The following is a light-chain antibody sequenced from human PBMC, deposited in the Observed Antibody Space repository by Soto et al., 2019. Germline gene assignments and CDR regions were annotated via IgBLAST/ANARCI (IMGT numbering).Light chain of an antibody. CDR1: QSVRRN. CDR2: GAS. V-gene: IGKV3-15*01. CDR3: QHNDNWPLS. Sequence: EIVMTQSPATLSVSPGETVTLSCRASQSVRRNLAWSQQKPGQAPRLLIYGASIRAPDLPARFSGSGSGTEFTLTISSLQSEDFAIDYFQHNDNWPLSFGQGAKVEIK. J-gene: IGKJ1*01.